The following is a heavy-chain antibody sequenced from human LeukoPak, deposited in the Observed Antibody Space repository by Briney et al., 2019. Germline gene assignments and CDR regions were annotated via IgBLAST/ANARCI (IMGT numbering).Heavy chain of an antibody. D-gene: IGHD3-22*01. CDR1: GFTFSSYW. V-gene: IGHV3-7*04. J-gene: IGHJ4*02. CDR2: IKQDGSEK. Sequence: GGSLRLSCAASGFTFSSYWMSWVRQAPGKGLEWVTDIKQDGSEKYYVDSVKGRFTISRDNAKDSLSLQMTSLTGEDTAVYYCARGRLGSGYFRRDHWGQGTLVTVYS. CDR3: ARGRLGSGYFRRDH.